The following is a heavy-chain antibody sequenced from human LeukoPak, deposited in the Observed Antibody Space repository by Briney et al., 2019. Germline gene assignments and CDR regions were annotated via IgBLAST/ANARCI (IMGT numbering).Heavy chain of an antibody. D-gene: IGHD1-14*01. CDR2: IYSTGNT. Sequence: SETLSLTGTVSGGSMSSYYWTWIRQPPGKGLEWIAYIYSTGNTNSNPSLKSRVAISVDTSKNQFSLNLSSVTAADTAVYYCARGGTAGLADWGLGTLVTVSS. CDR3: ARGGTAGLAD. V-gene: IGHV4-59*01. CDR1: GGSMSSYY. J-gene: IGHJ4*02.